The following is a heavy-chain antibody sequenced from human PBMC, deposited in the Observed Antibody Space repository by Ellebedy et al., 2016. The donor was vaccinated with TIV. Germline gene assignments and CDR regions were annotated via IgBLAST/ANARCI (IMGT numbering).Heavy chain of an antibody. CDR1: GYTFTDYY. CDR2: INPNSGGT. J-gene: IGHJ4*02. D-gene: IGHD2-8*01. Sequence: AASVKVSCKASGYTFTDYYMHWVRQPPGQGLEWMGWINPNSGGTKYAQKFQGRVTMTRDTSISTVYMEVSSLRSDDTAVYYCATLGVRCYWGQGTLVTVSS. V-gene: IGHV1-2*02. CDR3: ATLGVRCY.